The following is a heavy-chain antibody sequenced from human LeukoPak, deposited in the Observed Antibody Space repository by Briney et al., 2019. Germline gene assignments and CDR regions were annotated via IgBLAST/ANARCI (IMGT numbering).Heavy chain of an antibody. V-gene: IGHV3-23*01. Sequence: PGGSLRLSCAASGFTFSSYAMSWVRQAPGKGLEWVSAISGSGGSTYYADSVKGRFTISRDNSKNTLYLQMNSLRAEDTAVYYCVISGYDYRCFEYWGQGTLVTVSS. CDR3: VISGYDYRCFEY. D-gene: IGHD5-12*01. CDR1: GFTFSSYA. J-gene: IGHJ4*02. CDR2: ISGSGGST.